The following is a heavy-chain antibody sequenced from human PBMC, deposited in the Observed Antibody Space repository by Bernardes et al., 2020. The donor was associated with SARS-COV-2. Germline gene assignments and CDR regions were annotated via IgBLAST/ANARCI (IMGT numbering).Heavy chain of an antibody. CDR1: GHTFTSSA. CDR2: INAGDGDT. Sequence: ASVKVSCQASGHTFTSSAFHWVRQAPGQRLEWMGWINAGDGDTRYSQNLQGRVTITRDTSAITVHMELSRLRSEDTALYYCVREGLFRNSLDVDYWGPGTLVTVSS. CDR3: VREGLFRNSLDVDY. V-gene: IGHV1-3*01. D-gene: IGHD2-2*03. J-gene: IGHJ4*02.